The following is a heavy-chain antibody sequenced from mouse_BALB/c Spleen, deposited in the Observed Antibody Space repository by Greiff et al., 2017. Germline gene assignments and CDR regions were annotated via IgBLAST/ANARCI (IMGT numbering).Heavy chain of an antibody. CDR3: ARKEDYYDAMDY. D-gene: IGHD2-4*01. J-gene: IGHJ4*01. Sequence: EVKVVESGGGLVQPGGSRKLSCAASGFTFSSFGMHWVRQAPEKGLEWVAYISSGSSTIYYADTVKGRFTISRDNPKNTLFLQMTSLRSEDTAMYYCARKEDYYDAMDYWGQGTSVTVSS. CDR2: ISSGSSTI. V-gene: IGHV5-17*02. CDR1: GFTFSSFG.